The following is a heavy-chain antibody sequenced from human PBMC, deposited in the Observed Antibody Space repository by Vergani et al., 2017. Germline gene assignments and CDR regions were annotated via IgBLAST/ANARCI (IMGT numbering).Heavy chain of an antibody. CDR3: ARLQFGGNSNWFDP. J-gene: IGHJ5*02. CDR2: VYPGDSEI. V-gene: IGHV5-51*01. CDR1: GYNFTNYW. Sequence: EVQLVQSGAEVKKPGESLKISCKGSGYNFTNYWIGWVRQLPGRGLEWMGIVYPGDSEIRYSPSFQGQVTISADKSIRTAYLQWTSLKASDTAMYYGARLQFGGNSNWFDPWGQGTLVTVSS. D-gene: IGHD4-23*01.